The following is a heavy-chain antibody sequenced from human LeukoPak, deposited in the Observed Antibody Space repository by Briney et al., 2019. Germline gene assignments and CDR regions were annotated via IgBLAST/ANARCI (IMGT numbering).Heavy chain of an antibody. V-gene: IGHV3-30*04. J-gene: IGHJ4*02. CDR3: ARHPLYDFWRPFDY. D-gene: IGHD3-3*01. CDR1: GLTFSGYA. Sequence: GRSLRLSCAASGLTFSGYAMHWVRRAPGKGLEWVAFIRYDGSNKYYADSVKGRFTISRDNSKNTLYLQMNSLRAEDTAVYYCARHPLYDFWRPFDYWGQGTLVTVSS. CDR2: IRYDGSNK.